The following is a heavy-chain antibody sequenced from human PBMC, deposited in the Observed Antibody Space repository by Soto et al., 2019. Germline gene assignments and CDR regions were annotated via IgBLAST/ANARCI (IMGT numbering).Heavy chain of an antibody. J-gene: IGHJ5*02. Sequence: QVQLQESGPGLVKPSETLSLTCTVSGGSISSYYWSWIRHPPGKGLEWIGYISYSGTTNYNPSLKSRVSISVDTSKNQFSLKLTSVTAADTAVYNCARGGRIGEGFDPWGQGTQVTVSS. D-gene: IGHD3-10*01. CDR1: GGSISSYY. CDR2: ISYSGTT. V-gene: IGHV4-59*01. CDR3: ARGGRIGEGFDP.